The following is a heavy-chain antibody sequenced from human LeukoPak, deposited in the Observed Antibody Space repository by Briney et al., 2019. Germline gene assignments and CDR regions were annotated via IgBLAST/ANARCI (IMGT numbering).Heavy chain of an antibody. CDR3: ARRIAVAGTRIDY. V-gene: IGHV4-4*02. CDR2: IYHSGST. D-gene: IGHD6-19*01. Sequence: PSGTLSLTCAVSGGSISSSNWWSWVRQPPGKGLEWIGEIYHSGSTNYNPSLKSRVTISVDKSKNQFSLKLSFVTAADTAVYYCARRIAVAGTRIDYWGQGTLVTVSS. CDR1: GGSISSSNW. J-gene: IGHJ4*02.